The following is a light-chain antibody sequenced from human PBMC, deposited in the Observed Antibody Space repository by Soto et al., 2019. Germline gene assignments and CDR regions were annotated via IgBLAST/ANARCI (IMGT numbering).Light chain of an antibody. J-gene: IGKJ2*01. CDR2: EVS. V-gene: IGKV2D-29*01. CDR3: MQTTQLPYT. CDR1: QSLLYSDGKTY. Sequence: DIVMTQTPLSLSVTPGQPGQPASISCKSSQSLLYSDGKTYLSWYLQKPGQPPQLLIYEVSNRFSGVPDRFSGSGSGTDFTLKISRVEAEDVGVYYCMQTTQLPYTFGQGTKLEIK.